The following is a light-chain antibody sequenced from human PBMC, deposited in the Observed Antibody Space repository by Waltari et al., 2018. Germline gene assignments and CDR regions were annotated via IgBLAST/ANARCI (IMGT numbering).Light chain of an antibody. V-gene: IGLV7-46*01. J-gene: IGLJ2*01. CDR2: DTS. CDR3: FLSYSGAVI. CDR1: TGAVTRGYY. Sequence: QAVVTQEPSLTVSPGGTVTLTCGSSTGAVTRGYYPYWFQQTPGQAPRTLIYDTSNKHSWTPARFSGSLLGGKAALTLSGAQPEDEANYYCFLSYSGAVIFGGGTKLTVL.